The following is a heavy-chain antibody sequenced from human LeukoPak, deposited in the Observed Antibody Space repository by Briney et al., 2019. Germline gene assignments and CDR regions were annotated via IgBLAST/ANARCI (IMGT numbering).Heavy chain of an antibody. V-gene: IGHV3-23*01. J-gene: IGHJ5*02. CDR1: GFTFSSYA. Sequence: PGGSLRLSCAASGFTFSSYAMSWVRHAPGEGLEWVSAIDSVRGRFTISRDNSKNTLYLQMNSLRGEDTAVYYCAKLTRGYCSSTACPNWFDPWGQGTLVTVSS. D-gene: IGHD2-2*01. CDR2: I. CDR3: AKLTRGYCSSTACPNWFDP.